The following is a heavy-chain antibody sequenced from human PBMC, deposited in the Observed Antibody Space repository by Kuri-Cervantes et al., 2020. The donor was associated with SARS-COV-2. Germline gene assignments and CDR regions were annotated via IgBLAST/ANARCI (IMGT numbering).Heavy chain of an antibody. CDR2: IYTSGST. D-gene: IGHD5-18*01. Sequence: SETLSLTCTVSGGSISSYYWSWIRQPAGKGLEWTGRIYTSGSTNYNPSLKSRVTMSVDTSKNQFSLKLSSVTAADTAVYYCARVRVLDTAMVRGRDYYYYMDVWGKGTTVTVSS. V-gene: IGHV4-4*07. CDR3: ARVRVLDTAMVRGRDYYYYMDV. CDR1: GGSISSYY. J-gene: IGHJ6*03.